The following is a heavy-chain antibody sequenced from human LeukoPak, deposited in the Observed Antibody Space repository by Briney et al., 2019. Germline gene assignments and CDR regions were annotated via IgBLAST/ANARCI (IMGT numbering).Heavy chain of an antibody. Sequence: GGSPRLSCVASGFTLSGGWLNWIRHPPGGGLQWVANLNPDGTAKRYVDSVKGRFTTSRDNAKASFYLQMDSLRDEDTAVYYCATWYSESTQEHNLWGQGIRVTVSS. D-gene: IGHD2-21*01. CDR1: GFTLSGGW. CDR2: LNPDGTAK. V-gene: IGHV3-7*01. J-gene: IGHJ4*02. CDR3: ATWYSESTQEHNL.